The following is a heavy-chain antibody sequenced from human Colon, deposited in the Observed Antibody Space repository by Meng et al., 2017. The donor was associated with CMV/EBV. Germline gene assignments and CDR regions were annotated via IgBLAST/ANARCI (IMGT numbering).Heavy chain of an antibody. CDR2: IYYSGSI. J-gene: IGHJ4*02. CDR1: GGSISSSSYY. D-gene: IGHD2-2*01. CDR3: ARDCSSTSCYLDY. Sequence: SETLSLTCTVSGGSISSSSYYWGWIRQPPGKGLEWIGSIYYSGSIYYNPSLKSRVTISVDTSKNQFSLKLSSVTAADTAVYYCARDCSSTSCYLDYWGQGTLVTVSS. V-gene: IGHV4-39*07.